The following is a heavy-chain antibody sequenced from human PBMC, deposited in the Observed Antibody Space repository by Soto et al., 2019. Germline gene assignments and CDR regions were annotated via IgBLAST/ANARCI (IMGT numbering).Heavy chain of an antibody. V-gene: IGHV4-34*01. J-gene: IGHJ4*02. CDR2: ISQSGNT. Sequence: PSETLSLTCSIYSGSFSGHYWSWIRKPPGKGLEWIGEISQSGNTNYSPSLKSRVSISIDTSKKQFSLNLASVSAADTAVYYCARAPKVSGSSQSRPDFWGQGTLVTVSS. D-gene: IGHD6-6*01. CDR3: ARAPKVSGSSQSRPDF. CDR1: SGSFSGHY.